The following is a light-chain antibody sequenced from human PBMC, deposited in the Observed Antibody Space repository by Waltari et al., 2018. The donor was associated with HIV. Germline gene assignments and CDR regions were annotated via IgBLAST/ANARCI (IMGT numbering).Light chain of an antibody. CDR3: QQRSNWPPFT. V-gene: IGKV1-NL1*01. Sequence: DIQMTQSPSSLSASVGDRVSITCRASQGLGNSLTWYQQKLGNAPKFLLYGASRLESGVPARFSGRGSGTDFTLTISSLEPEDAALYHCQQRSNWPPFTFGPGTRVEI. CDR1: QGLGNS. J-gene: IGKJ3*01. CDR2: GAS.